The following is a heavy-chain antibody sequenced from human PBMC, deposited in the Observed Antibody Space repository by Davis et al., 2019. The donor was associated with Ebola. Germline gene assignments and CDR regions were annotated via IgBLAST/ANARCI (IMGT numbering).Heavy chain of an antibody. CDR3: TRSESSSGWFDP. Sequence: ASVKVSCKASGYTFTSYDINWVRQATGQGLEWMGWMNPNSGNTGYAQKFQGRVTMTRNTSISTAYMELSSLRSEDTALYYCTRSESSSGWFDPWGQGTLVTVSS. CDR2: MNPNSGNT. J-gene: IGHJ5*02. V-gene: IGHV1-8*01. D-gene: IGHD6-25*01. CDR1: GYTFTSYD.